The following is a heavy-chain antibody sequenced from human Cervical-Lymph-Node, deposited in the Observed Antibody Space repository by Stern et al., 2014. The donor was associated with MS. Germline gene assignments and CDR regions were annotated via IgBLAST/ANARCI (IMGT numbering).Heavy chain of an antibody. CDR2: VKQDGSEK. Sequence: EVQLVESGGGLVQPGGSLRLSCAASGFSFSSYWMTWVRQAPGKGLECVANVKQDGSEKYYVDSVKGRFTISRDNAKNSVYLQMNSLRAEDTAVYYCARRNLFDYWGQGTLVTVSS. V-gene: IGHV3-7*03. CDR3: ARRNLFDY. J-gene: IGHJ4*02. CDR1: GFSFSSYW.